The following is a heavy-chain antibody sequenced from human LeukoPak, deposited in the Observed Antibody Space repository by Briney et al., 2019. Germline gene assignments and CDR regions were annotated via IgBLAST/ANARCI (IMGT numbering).Heavy chain of an antibody. CDR1: GDSIFSSPFY. CDR3: TRLDSTAYSYYYFYMDV. CDR2: FHYSGST. V-gene: IGHV4-39*01. J-gene: IGHJ6*03. Sequence: PSETLSLTCSVSGDSIFSSPFYWGWIRQPPGKGLEWIGSFHYSGSTYYNPSLKTRVTISGDTSKNQFSLKLTSVTAADAAVYYCTRLDSTAYSYYYFYMDVWGNGTTVTVSS. D-gene: IGHD2/OR15-2a*01.